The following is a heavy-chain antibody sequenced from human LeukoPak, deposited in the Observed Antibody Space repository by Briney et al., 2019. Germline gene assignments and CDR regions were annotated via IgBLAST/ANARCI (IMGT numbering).Heavy chain of an antibody. CDR1: GFTFSDYG. Sequence: GRPLRLSCAASGFTFSDYGMHWVRQAPGKGLEYVSTISSNGGSTYYANSVKGRFTVSRDNSKNTLYLQMGSLRAEDMAVYYCARDSSSRPFDYWGQGTLVTVSS. D-gene: IGHD6-19*01. CDR3: ARDSSSRPFDY. V-gene: IGHV3-64*01. J-gene: IGHJ4*02. CDR2: ISSNGGST.